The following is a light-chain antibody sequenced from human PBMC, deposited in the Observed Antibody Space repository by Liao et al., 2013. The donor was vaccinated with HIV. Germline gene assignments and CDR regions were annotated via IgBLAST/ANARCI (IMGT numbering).Light chain of an antibody. V-gene: IGLV3-1*01. Sequence: SYELTQAPSVSVSPGQTARITCSGDKLGDKYVSWYQQRPGRSPVLVIYQDTKRPPGIPERFSGSNSGNTATLTISGTQAMDEADYYCQAWDSSTALYVFGTGTKVTVL. CDR3: QAWDSSTALYV. J-gene: IGLJ1*01. CDR1: KLGDKY. CDR2: QDT.